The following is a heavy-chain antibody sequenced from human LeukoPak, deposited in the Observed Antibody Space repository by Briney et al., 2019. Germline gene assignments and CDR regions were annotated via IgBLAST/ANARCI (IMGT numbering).Heavy chain of an antibody. J-gene: IGHJ4*02. CDR3: AKGRDYYHFDY. CDR2: ISWNSGSI. CDR1: GFTFDDYA. V-gene: IGHV3-9*01. D-gene: IGHD3-22*01. Sequence: GRSLRLSCAASGFTFDDYAMHWVRQAPGKGLEWVSGISWNSGSIGYADSVKGRFTISRDNAKNSLYLQMNSLRAEDTALYYCAKGRDYYHFDYWGQGTLVTVSS.